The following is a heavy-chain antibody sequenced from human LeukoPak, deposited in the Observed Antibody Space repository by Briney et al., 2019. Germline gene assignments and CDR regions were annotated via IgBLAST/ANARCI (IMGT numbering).Heavy chain of an antibody. CDR1: GAPITDYY. V-gene: IGHV4-4*07. J-gene: IGHJ4*02. CDR3: AFGSGRRYFDH. Sequence: SETLSLTCTVSGAPITDYYWNWIRQSPGKGPEWIGSIYTGGRINFNPSLKSRVTMSVDTSKNQFSLKVTSMTAADTAVYYCAFGSGRRYFDHWGQGTLVTVSS. CDR2: IYTGGRI. D-gene: IGHD3-10*01.